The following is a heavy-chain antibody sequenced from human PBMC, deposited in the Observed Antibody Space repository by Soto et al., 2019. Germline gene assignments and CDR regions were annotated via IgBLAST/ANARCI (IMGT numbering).Heavy chain of an antibody. CDR1: GYTFTGYH. CDR3: ATMVRGVINAFDI. V-gene: IGHV1-2*04. CDR2: INPNSGGT. D-gene: IGHD3-10*01. J-gene: IGHJ3*02. Sequence: ASVKVSCKASGYTFTGYHMHWVRQAPGQGLEWMGWINPNSGGTNYAQKFQGWVTMTRDTSISTAYMELSRLRSDDTAVYYCATMVRGVINAFDIWGQGTMVTVS.